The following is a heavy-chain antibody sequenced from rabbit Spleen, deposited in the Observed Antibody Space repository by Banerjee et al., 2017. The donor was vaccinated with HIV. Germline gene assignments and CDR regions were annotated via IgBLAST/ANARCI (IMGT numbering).Heavy chain of an antibody. J-gene: IGHJ4*01. CDR1: GFSFSSSYY. Sequence: QEQLVESGGDLVKPGTSLTLTCTASGFSFSSSYYMCWVRQAPGKGLECIACIYTGGSGGVYYASWTKGRFTISKTSSSTVTLQMTSLTAADTATYFCGRSSDAGYAGYGHGFNLWGQGTLVTVS. CDR2: IYTGGSGGV. D-gene: IGHD7-1*01. V-gene: IGHV1S45*01. CDR3: GRSSDAGYAGYGHGFNL.